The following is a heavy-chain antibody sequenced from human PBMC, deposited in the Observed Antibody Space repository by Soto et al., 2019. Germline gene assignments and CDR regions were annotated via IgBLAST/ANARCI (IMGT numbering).Heavy chain of an antibody. CDR2: IKQDGSEK. J-gene: IGHJ4*02. D-gene: IGHD5-12*01. V-gene: IGHV3-7*01. CDR1: GFTFISYW. CDR3: ARAFRGYDYPPDY. Sequence: EVQLVESGGGLVQPGGSLRLSCAASGFTFISYWMSWVRQAPGKGLEWVANIKQDGSEKYYVDSVKGRFTISRDNAKNSLYLQMNSLRAEDTAVYYCARAFRGYDYPPDYWGQGTLVTVSS.